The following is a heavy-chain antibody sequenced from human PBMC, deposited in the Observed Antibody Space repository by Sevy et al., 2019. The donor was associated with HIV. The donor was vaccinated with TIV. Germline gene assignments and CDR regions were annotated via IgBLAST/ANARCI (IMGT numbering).Heavy chain of an antibody. CDR3: ARATSRLLDS. CDR2: VDHSGSA. CDR1: GGSFSTSS. V-gene: IGHV4-34*01. Sequence: SETLSLTCAVYGGSFSTSSWTWIRQPPGRGLEWIGEVDHSGSANYDPSLKSRVTLSVDTSKNQFSLNLTSVIVADTAVYYCARATSRLLDSWGQGTLVTVS. J-gene: IGHJ4*02. D-gene: IGHD3-16*01.